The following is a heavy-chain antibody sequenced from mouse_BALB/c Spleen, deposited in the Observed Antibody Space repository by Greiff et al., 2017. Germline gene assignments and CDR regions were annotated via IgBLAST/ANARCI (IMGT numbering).Heavy chain of an antibody. Sequence: VKLVESGPGLVQPSQSLSITCTVSGFSLTSYGVHWVRQSPGKGLEWLGVIWSGGSTDYNAAFISRLSISKDNSKSQVFFKMNSLQANDTAIYYCARDYDPFAYWGQGTLVTVSA. CDR3: ARDYDPFAY. CDR1: GFSLTSYG. CDR2: IWSGGST. V-gene: IGHV2-2*02. D-gene: IGHD2-4*01. J-gene: IGHJ3*01.